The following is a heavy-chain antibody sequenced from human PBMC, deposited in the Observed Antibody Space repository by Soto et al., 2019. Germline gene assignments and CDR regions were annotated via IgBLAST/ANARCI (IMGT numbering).Heavy chain of an antibody. CDR1: GYTFTSYD. CDR2: MNPNSGNT. V-gene: IGHV1-8*01. Sequence: QVQLVQSGAEVKKPGASVKVSCKASGYTFTSYDINWVRQATGQGLEWMGWMNPNSGNTGYAQKFQCTDAMTQNTSISAAYMELSSLRAEDTAVYYCARGRESGGWYFKHWGRGTMVSVCS. D-gene: IGHD6-19*01. CDR3: ARGRESGGWYFKH. J-gene: IGHJ3*01.